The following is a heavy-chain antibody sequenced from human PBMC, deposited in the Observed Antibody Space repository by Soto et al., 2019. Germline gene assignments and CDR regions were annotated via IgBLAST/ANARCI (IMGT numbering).Heavy chain of an antibody. CDR3: ARDSPSPSPGRAAAGGYYYGMDV. CDR2: IIPIFGTA. Sequence: QVQLVQSGAEVKKPGSSVKVSCKASGGTFSSYAISWVRQAPGQGLEWMGGIIPIFGTANYAQKFQGRVTITPDKYTITAYMEMSSLRSEDTAVYYCARDSPSPSPGRAAAGGYYYGMDVWGQGTTVTVSS. D-gene: IGHD6-13*01. CDR1: GGTFSSYA. V-gene: IGHV1-69*06. J-gene: IGHJ6*02.